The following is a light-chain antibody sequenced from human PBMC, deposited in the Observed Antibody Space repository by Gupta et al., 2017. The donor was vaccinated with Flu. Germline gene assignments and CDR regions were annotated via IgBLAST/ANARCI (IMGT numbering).Light chain of an antibody. J-gene: IGKJ4*02. V-gene: IGKV1-33*01. CDR2: DAS. CDR1: RDRSTF. Sequence: DRSSSTSLANRDRSTFLNWYQQKPGQAPKLLIYDASNLDTGVPARFSGSGSGTDFTLNISSLEAEDIGTYYCLQYDNLPSTFGGGTKVEIK. CDR3: LQYDNLPST.